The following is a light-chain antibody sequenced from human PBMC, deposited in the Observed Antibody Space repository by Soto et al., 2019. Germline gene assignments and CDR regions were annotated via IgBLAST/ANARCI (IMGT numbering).Light chain of an antibody. V-gene: IGKV3-15*01. CDR2: GAS. J-gene: IGKJ1*01. CDR3: QQYNNWHTWT. Sequence: EIVRTQSPGTLSVSPGERSTLSCRASQSVSRNLAWYQQKPGQAPRLLVYGASTRATGIPARFSGSGSGTEFTLTISSLQPEDFAVYYCQQYNNWHTWTFGQGTKVDIK. CDR1: QSVSRN.